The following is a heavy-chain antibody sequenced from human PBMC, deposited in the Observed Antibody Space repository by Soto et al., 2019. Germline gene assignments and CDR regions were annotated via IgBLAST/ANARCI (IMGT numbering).Heavy chain of an antibody. CDR2: IIPIFDSP. CDR3: ARGAECRGYCLKKFTWLDP. Sequence: GASVKVSCKASGGSFSTYAFSWVRQAPGHGLEWMGGIIPIFDSPYYAQNFQGRVTIAADRSTSTVYMELSSLTPEDTAVYYCARGAECRGYCLKKFTWLDPWAREPWSPSPQ. CDR1: GGSFSTYA. D-gene: IGHD2-15*01. V-gene: IGHV1-69*06. J-gene: IGHJ5*02.